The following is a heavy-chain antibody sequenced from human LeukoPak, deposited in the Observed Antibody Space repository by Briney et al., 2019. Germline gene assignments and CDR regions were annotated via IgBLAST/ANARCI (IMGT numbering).Heavy chain of an antibody. V-gene: IGHV1-18*04. J-gene: IGHJ4*02. CDR2: ISAYNGNT. Sequence: ASVKVSCKASGYTFTSYYMHWVRQAPGQGLEWMGWISAYNGNTNYAQKLQGRVTMTTDTSTSTAYMELRSLRSDDTAVYYCASGTTVTTTNIFDYWGQGTLVTVSS. CDR1: GYTFTSYY. CDR3: ASGTTVTTTNIFDY. D-gene: IGHD4-17*01.